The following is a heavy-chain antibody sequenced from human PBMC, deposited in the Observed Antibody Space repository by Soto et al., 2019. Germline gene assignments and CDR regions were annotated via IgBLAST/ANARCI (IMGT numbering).Heavy chain of an antibody. CDR3: AKDRAIVVVVAASY. D-gene: IGHD2-15*01. CDR1: GFTFSSYA. CDR2: ISGSGGST. J-gene: IGHJ4*02. V-gene: IGHV3-23*01. Sequence: EVQLLESGGGLVQPGGSLRLSCAASGFTFSSYAMSWVRQAPGKGLEWVSAISGSGGSTYYADSVKGRFTISRDNSKNPLYLQMNSLRAEDTAVYYCAKDRAIVVVVAASYWGQGTLVTVSS.